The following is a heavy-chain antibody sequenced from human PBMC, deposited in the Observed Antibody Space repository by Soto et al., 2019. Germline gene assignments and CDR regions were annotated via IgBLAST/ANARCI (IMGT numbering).Heavy chain of an antibody. CDR1: GGSISSGGYY. V-gene: IGHV4-31*03. Sequence: LSLTCTVSGGSISSGGYYWSWIRQHPGKGLEWIGYIYYSGSTYYNPSLKSRVTISVDTSKNQFSLKLSSVTAADTAVYYCARDTATYYYDSSGYLSYYFGYWGQGTLVTVSS. CDR3: ARDTATYYYDSSGYLSYYFGY. J-gene: IGHJ4*02. CDR2: IYYSGST. D-gene: IGHD3-22*01.